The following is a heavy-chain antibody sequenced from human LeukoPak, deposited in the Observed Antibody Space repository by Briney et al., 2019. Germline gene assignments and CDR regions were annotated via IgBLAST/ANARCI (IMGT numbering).Heavy chain of an antibody. V-gene: IGHV3-48*03. CDR3: AELGITMIGGV. CDR2: ISSSGSTI. Sequence: GGSLRLSCAASGFTFSSCEMNWVRQAPGKGLEWVSYISSSGSTIYYADSVKGRSTISRDNAKNSLYLQMNSLRAEDTAVYYCAELGITMIGGVWGKGTTVTISS. J-gene: IGHJ6*04. D-gene: IGHD3-10*02. CDR1: GFTFSSCE.